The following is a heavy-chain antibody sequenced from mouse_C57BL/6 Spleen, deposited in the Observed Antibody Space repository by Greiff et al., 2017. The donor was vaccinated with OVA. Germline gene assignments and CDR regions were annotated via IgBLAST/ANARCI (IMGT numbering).Heavy chain of an antibody. CDR2: SRNKANDYTT. J-gene: IGHJ4*01. CDR1: GFTFSDFY. V-gene: IGHV7-1*01. D-gene: IGHD4-1*01. CDR3: ARENWDGAMDY. Sequence: EVNLVESGGGLVQSGRSLRLSCATSGFTFSDFYMEWVRQAPGKGLEWIAASRNKANDYTTEYSASVKGRFIVSRDTSQSILYLQMNALRAEDTAIYYCARENWDGAMDYWGQGTSVTVSS.